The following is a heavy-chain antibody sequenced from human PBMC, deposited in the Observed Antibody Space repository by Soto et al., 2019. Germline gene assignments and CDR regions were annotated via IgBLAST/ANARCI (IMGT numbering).Heavy chain of an antibody. J-gene: IGHJ5*01. CDR2: IYKSATT. D-gene: IGHD2-15*01. CDR3: ARGRYCLTGRCFPNWFDS. Sequence: PSETLSLTCSVSGDSISTVDYFWAWVRQPPGQALEYIGYIYKSATTYYNPSFESRVAISLDTSKSQFSLNVTSLTAADAAVYFCARGRYCLTGRCFPNWFDSWSQGTLVTVS. V-gene: IGHV4-30-4*01. CDR1: GDSISTVDYF.